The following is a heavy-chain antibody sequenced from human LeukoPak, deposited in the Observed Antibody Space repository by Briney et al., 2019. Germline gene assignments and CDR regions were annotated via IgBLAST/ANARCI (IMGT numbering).Heavy chain of an antibody. CDR2: IYHSGST. V-gene: IGHV4-4*02. CDR1: GVSISSSNW. CDR3: ARSQEYYDFWSGLDYYYGMDV. J-gene: IGHJ6*02. Sequence: SGTLSLTCAVSGVSISSSNWWSWVRQPPGKGLEWIGEIYHSGSTNYNPSLKSRVTISVDESKNQFSLKLSSVTAADTAVYYCARSQEYYDFWSGLDYYYGMDVWGQGTTVTVSS. D-gene: IGHD3-3*01.